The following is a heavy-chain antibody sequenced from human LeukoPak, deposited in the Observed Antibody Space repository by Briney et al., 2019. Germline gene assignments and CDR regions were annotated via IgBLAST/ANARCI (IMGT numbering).Heavy chain of an antibody. D-gene: IGHD3-3*02. CDR2: IYTSGST. CDR1: GGSISSGSYY. Sequence: SQTLSLTCTVSGGSISSGSYYWSWIRQPAGKGLEWIGRIYTSGSTNYNPSLKSRVTISVDTSKNQFSLKLSSVTAADTAVYYCARAFYPGYYSYMAVWGKGTTVTVSS. J-gene: IGHJ6*03. CDR3: ARAFYPGYYSYMAV. V-gene: IGHV4-61*02.